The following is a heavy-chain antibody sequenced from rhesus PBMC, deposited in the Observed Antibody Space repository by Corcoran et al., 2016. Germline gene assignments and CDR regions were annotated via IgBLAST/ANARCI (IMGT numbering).Heavy chain of an antibody. CDR2: NTPSKWHT. Sequence: QVQLVQSGAEVNKPGTSVKLSCKASGYTFTSYYLNWVRQAPGQVLEWMGRNTPSKWHTDYTEKFRGKAAMPRATATSTAYMERNSRRSEDTAGYCCARGSLGRYRRFDVWGPGVRVTVSS. J-gene: IGHJ5-1*01. CDR3: ARGSLGRYRRFDV. V-gene: IGHV1-200*01. CDR1: GYTFTSYY. D-gene: IGHD1-1*01.